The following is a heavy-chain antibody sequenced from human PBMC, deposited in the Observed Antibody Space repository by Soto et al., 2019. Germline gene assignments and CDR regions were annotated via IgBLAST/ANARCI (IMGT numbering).Heavy chain of an antibody. J-gene: IGHJ6*02. CDR2: INHSGSA. CDR1: GASLSGVY. D-gene: IGHD6-19*01. V-gene: IGHV4-34*01. Sequence: QVQLQQWGAGLLKPSETLSLTCGVSGASLSGVYWTWIRQTPARGLERIGEINHSGSAYYNPAFGDRVTITVHTSKKQFSLSLTSVTAADTGRYYCARAFKGIIENTGWPKPYYYGLDVWAQGTAVIVSS. CDR3: ARAFKGIIENTGWPKPYYYGLDV.